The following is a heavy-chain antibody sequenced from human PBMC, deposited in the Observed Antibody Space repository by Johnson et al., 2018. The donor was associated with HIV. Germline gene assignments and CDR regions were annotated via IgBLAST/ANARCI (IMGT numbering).Heavy chain of an antibody. Sequence: VLLVESGGGVVQPGGSLRLSCAASGFTFSSYGMHWVRQAPGKGLEWVGFIRSKAYGGTTEYAASVKGRFTISRDDSTSIAFLQMNSLKTEDTAVYYWTRGGIVVVPAAYGADAFDIWGQGTMVTVSS. J-gene: IGHJ3*02. CDR1: GFTFSSYG. V-gene: IGHV3-49*04. D-gene: IGHD2-2*01. CDR3: TRGGIVVVPAAYGADAFDI. CDR2: IRSKAYGGTT.